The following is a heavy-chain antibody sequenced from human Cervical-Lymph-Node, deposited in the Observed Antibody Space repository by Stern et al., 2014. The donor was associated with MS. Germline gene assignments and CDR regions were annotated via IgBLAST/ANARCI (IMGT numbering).Heavy chain of an antibody. D-gene: IGHD4-11*01. CDR3: AREDYTQDFDY. CDR1: GFTFKEYT. CDR2: ISGDSGDI. V-gene: IGHV3-21*04. J-gene: IGHJ4*02. Sequence: EAHLVESGGGLVKPGGSLRISCAASGFTFKEYTMNWVRQAPGKGLEWVSSISGDSGDIHYAASVKGRFTISRDNLKKSLYLQMNSLRAEDTAFYYCAREDYTQDFDYWGRGTLVIVSS.